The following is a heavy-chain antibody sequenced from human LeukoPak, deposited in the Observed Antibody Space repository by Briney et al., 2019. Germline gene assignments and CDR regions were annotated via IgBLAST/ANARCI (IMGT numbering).Heavy chain of an antibody. CDR3: ARQGAAAGRSAFDI. D-gene: IGHD6-13*01. V-gene: IGHV4-4*02. CDR2: IYHCGST. J-gene: IGHJ3*02. CDR1: GGSISSSNW. Sequence: SETLSLTCAVSGGSISSSNWWSWVRQPPGKGLEWIGEIYHCGSTNYNPSLKSRVTISVDKSKNQFSLKLSSVTAADTAVYYCARQGAAAGRSAFDIWGQGTMVTVSS.